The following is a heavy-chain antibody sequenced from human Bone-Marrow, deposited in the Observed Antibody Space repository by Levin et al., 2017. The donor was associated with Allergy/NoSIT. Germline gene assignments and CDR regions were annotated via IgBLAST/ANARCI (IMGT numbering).Heavy chain of an antibody. CDR1: GFSLSPAGVG. CDR3: AHRRILPGYYIEDAFDF. Sequence: GSGPTLAKPTQTLTLTCSFSGFSLSPAGVGVGWIRQPPGKALEWLGLINWDDEKRYSPSLESRRTIIEDTSKNQVVLKMTNMDPVDTATYYGAHRRILPGYYIEDAFDFWGQGTMVTVSS. J-gene: IGHJ3*01. D-gene: IGHD3-9*01. V-gene: IGHV2-5*02. CDR2: INWDDEK.